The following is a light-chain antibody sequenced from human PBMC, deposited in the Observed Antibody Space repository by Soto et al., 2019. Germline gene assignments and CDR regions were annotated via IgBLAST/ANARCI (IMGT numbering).Light chain of an antibody. Sequence: DIQMTQSPSSLSASVGDRVTITCRASQSISSYLNWYQQKPGKAPKLLIYAASSLQSGVPSRFSGSGSGTEFTLTISSLQPEDVATYYCQQSYSTPRTFGQGTKVEIK. J-gene: IGKJ1*01. CDR1: QSISSY. CDR2: AAS. CDR3: QQSYSTPRT. V-gene: IGKV1-39*01.